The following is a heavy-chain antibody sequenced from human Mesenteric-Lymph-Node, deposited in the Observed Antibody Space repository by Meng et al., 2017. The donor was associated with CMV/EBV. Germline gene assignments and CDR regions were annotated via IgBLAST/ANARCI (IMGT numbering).Heavy chain of an antibody. D-gene: IGHD2-15*01. CDR3: ARAVVVVAALDY. J-gene: IGHJ4*02. Sequence: ESLKISCAASGFTFSSYWMSWVRQAPGKGLEWVANIKQDGSEKYYVDSVKGRFTISRDNAKNSLYLQMNSLRAEDTAVYYCARAVVVVAALDYWGQGTLVTVSS. CDR2: IKQDGSEK. CDR1: GFTFSSYW. V-gene: IGHV3-7*01.